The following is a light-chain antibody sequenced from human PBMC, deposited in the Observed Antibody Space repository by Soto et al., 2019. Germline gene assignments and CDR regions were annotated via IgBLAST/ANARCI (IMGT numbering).Light chain of an antibody. CDR3: AAWDDSLRGHV. Sequence: QSVLTQAPSASGTPGQRVTISCSGSSSNVGGNYVYWYQQFPGTAPKLLIYRNDQRPSGVPDRFSGSKSGTSASLAISGLRSDDEAYYHCAAWDDSLRGHVFGGGTKLTVL. CDR2: RND. J-gene: IGLJ3*02. V-gene: IGLV1-47*01. CDR1: SSNVGGNY.